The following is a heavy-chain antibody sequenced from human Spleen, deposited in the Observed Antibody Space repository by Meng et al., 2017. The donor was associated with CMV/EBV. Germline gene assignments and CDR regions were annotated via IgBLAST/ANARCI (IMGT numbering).Heavy chain of an antibody. J-gene: IGHJ4*02. V-gene: IGHV5-51*01. CDR2: IYPGDSDT. CDR1: GYSFTNYW. Sequence: GESLKISCKASGYSFTNYWIGWVRQMPGKGLEWMGIIYPGDSDTRYSPSFQGQVTISADKSISTAYLQWSSLKAPDTAMYYCARHSSIAAADGRYWGQGTLVTVSS. D-gene: IGHD6-13*01. CDR3: ARHSSIAAADGRY.